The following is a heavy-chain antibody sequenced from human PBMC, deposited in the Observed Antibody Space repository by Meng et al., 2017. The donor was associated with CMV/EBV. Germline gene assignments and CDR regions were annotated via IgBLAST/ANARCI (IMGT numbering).Heavy chain of an antibody. V-gene: IGHV4-59*01. D-gene: IGHD2-2*01. CDR3: ARAVVVPAAIDY. CDR2: IYYSGST. CDR1: GGSISSYY. Sequence: SETLPLTCTVSGGSISSYYWSWIRQPPGKGLEWIGYIYYSGSTNYNPSLKSRVTISVDTSKNQFSLKLSSVTAADTAVYYCARAVVVPAAIDYWGQGTLVTVSS. J-gene: IGHJ4*02.